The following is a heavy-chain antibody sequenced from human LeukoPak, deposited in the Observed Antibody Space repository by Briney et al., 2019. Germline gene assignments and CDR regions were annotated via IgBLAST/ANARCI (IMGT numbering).Heavy chain of an antibody. CDR3: ARVLTDSRGWYHFDY. V-gene: IGHV3-48*02. CDR1: GFTFSIYT. D-gene: IGHD6-19*01. Sequence: GGSLRLSCAASGFTFSIYTMSWVRQAPGKGLEWVSYITGTSSTIYYADSVKGRFTVSRDNARSSLYLQMNSLRDEDTAVYYCARVLTDSRGWYHFDYWGQGTLVTVSS. J-gene: IGHJ4*02. CDR2: ITGTSSTI.